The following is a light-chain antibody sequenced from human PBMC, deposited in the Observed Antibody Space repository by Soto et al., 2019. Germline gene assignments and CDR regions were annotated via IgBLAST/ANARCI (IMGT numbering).Light chain of an antibody. CDR2: DVS. Sequence: QSVLTQPRSVSGSPGQSVTTSCTGTSSDVGGYNYVSWYQQHPGKAPKLMIYDVSKRPSGVPDRFSGSKSGNTASLTISGLQAEDEADYYCCSYAGSYTFAVFGTGTKVTVL. CDR1: SSDVGGYNY. CDR3: CSYAGSYTFAV. V-gene: IGLV2-11*01. J-gene: IGLJ1*01.